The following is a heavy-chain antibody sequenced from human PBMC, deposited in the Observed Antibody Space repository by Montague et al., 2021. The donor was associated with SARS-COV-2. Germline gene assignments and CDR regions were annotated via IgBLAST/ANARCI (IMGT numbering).Heavy chain of an antibody. CDR1: GGSISSYY. CDR3: ASHRRLGLTSDSSVDY. J-gene: IGHJ4*02. CDR2: IYYSGST. Sequence: SETLSLTCTVSGGSISSYYWSWIRQPPGKGLEWIGYIYYSGSTNYNPSLKSRVTISVDTSKNQFSLKLSSVTAADTAVYYCASHRRLGLTSDSSVDYWGQGTMVTVSS. V-gene: IGHV4-59*08. D-gene: IGHD5-18*01.